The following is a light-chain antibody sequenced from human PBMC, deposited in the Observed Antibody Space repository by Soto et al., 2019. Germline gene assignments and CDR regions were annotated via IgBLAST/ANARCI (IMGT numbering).Light chain of an antibody. V-gene: IGLV2-8*01. CDR2: EVS. CDR1: RSDVGGYNY. Sequence: QSALTQPPSASESPGQSVTISCTGTRSDVGGYNYVSWYQQHPGKAPKLMIYEVSNRPSGVPDRFSGSKSGNTASLTVSGLQTEDEADYYCSSYAATNNVIFGGGTKVTVL. CDR3: SSYAATNNVI. J-gene: IGLJ2*01.